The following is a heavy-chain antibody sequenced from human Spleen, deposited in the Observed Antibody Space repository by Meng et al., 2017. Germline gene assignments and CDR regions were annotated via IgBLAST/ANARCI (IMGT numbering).Heavy chain of an antibody. V-gene: IGHV3-74*02. J-gene: IGHJ2*01. Sequence: EVQLVESGGGLVNPGGSLRLSCAASGFSFSEAWMTWVRQAPGKGLEWVSRINSDGSITSYADSVKGRFTISRDNAKNTLYLQMNSLRAEDTAVYYCARNWYFDLWGRGTLVTVSS. CDR3: ARNWYFDL. CDR1: GFSFSEAW. CDR2: INSDGSIT.